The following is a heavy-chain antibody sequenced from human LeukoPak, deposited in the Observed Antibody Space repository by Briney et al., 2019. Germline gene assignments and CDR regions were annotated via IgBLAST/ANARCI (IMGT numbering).Heavy chain of an antibody. Sequence: ASVKVSCKASGYTFTGYYMHWVRQAPGQGLEWMGWINPNSGGTNYAQKFQGRVTMTRGTSISTAYVELSRLRSDDTAVYYCALKYYYDSSGYYFRGAFDIWGQGTMVTVSS. D-gene: IGHD3-22*01. CDR1: GYTFTGYY. CDR3: ALKYYYDSSGYYFRGAFDI. V-gene: IGHV1-2*02. J-gene: IGHJ3*02. CDR2: INPNSGGT.